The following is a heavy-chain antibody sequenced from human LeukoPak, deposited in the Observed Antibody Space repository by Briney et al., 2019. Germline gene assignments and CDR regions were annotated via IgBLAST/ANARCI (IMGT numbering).Heavy chain of an antibody. CDR1: GFTFSSYG. Sequence: PGGSLRLSCAASGFTFSSYGMHWVRQAAGKGLEWVAVIWYDGSNKYYADSVKGRFTISRDNSKNTLYLQMNSLRAEDTAVYYCARRPDYYYYGMDVWGQGTTVTVSS. CDR2: IWYDGSNK. J-gene: IGHJ6*02. V-gene: IGHV3-33*01. CDR3: ARRPDYYYYGMDV.